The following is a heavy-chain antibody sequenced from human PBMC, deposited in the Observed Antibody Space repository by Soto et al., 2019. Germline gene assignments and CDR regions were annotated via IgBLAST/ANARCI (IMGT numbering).Heavy chain of an antibody. CDR2: SRGKGGYYT. D-gene: IGHD2-2*01. CDR3: VPLCRYCSTTTPS. Sequence: GGSLTLSCAASGFAFSTYAMSWDRQAPRKGLKGASPSRGKGGYYTYYAGPVKGRFTTSRDNSTNTLYLQMNSLRAEDTAVYYCVPLCRYCSTTTPSWGQGTLVTVSS. CDR1: GFAFSTYA. J-gene: IGHJ4*02. V-gene: IGHV3-23*01.